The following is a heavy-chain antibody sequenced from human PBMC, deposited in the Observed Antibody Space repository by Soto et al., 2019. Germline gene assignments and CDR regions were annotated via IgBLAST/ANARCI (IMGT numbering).Heavy chain of an antibody. CDR3: ARLTLDYGDYYFDY. CDR1: GGSISSSSYY. V-gene: IGHV4-39*07. D-gene: IGHD4-17*01. Sequence: SETLSLTCTVSGGSISSSSYYWGWIRQPPGKGLGWIGSIYYSGSTNYNPSLKSRVTISVDTSKNQFSLKLSSVTAADTAVYYCARLTLDYGDYYFDYWGQGTLVTVSS. J-gene: IGHJ4*02. CDR2: IYYSGST.